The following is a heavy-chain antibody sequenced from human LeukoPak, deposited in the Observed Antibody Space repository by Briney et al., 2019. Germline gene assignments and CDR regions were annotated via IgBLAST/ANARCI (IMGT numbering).Heavy chain of an antibody. D-gene: IGHD3-9*01. CDR2: INPNSGGT. Sequence: ASVKVSCKASGGTFSSYAISWVRQAPGQGLEWMGWINPNSGGTNYAQKFQGRVTMTRDTSISTAYMELSRLRSDDTAVYYCARGDIMTGYVFDYWGQGTLVTVSS. CDR3: ARGDIMTGYVFDY. CDR1: GGTFSSYA. J-gene: IGHJ4*02. V-gene: IGHV1-2*02.